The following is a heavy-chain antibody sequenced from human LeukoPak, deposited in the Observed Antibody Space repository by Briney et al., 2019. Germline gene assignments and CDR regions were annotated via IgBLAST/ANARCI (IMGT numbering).Heavy chain of an antibody. J-gene: IGHJ5*02. CDR2: LSGSGDII. Sequence: GGSLRLSCSASVLTFSNYAMSWVPRATERGLEWVSALSGSGDIIYYVDAVKGRFTICRDNSKNTLYLQMNSLRAEDTGVYYCAKDYGALGYCSGGSCSWSTPPWGQGTLVTVSS. CDR1: VLTFSNYA. CDR3: AKDYGALGYCSGGSCSWSTPP. V-gene: IGHV3-23*01. D-gene: IGHD2-15*01.